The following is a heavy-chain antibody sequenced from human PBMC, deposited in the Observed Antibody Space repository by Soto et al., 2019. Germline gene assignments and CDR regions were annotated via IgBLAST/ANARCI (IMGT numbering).Heavy chain of an antibody. J-gene: IGHJ5*02. D-gene: IGHD3-22*01. CDR1: GFIVSRNY. CDR3: ARGGGSAYVTPPISNWFDP. V-gene: IGHV3-53*02. Sequence: EVQLVETGGGLIQPGGSMRLSCAASGFIVSRNYMYWVRQAPGKGLEWVSVIDGGGYTYYADSVKGRFTISRDNSKNSLHLQMNSLRAEDSAVYYCARGGGSAYVTPPISNWFDPWGQGILVTDSS. CDR2: IDGGGYT.